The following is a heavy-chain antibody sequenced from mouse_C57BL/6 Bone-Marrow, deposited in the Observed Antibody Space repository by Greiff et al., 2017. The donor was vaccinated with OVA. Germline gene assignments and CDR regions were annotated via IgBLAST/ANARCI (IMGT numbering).Heavy chain of an antibody. CDR3: AGDKDGYYAMDY. D-gene: IGHD2-3*01. Sequence: ESGPGLVKPSQSLFLTCSITGFPITSGYYWIWIRQSPGKPLEWMGYITHSGETYYNPSLQSPISITRETSKNQFFLHLNSVTTEDTAMYYCAGDKDGYYAMDYWGQGTSVTVSS. CDR2: ITHSGET. CDR1: GFPITSGYY. V-gene: IGHV12-3*01. J-gene: IGHJ4*01.